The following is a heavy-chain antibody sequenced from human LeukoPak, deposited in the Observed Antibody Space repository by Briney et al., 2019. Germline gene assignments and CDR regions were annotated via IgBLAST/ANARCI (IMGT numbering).Heavy chain of an antibody. J-gene: IGHJ4*02. CDR2: INSDGSST. CDR3: ARRVVGATCLDY. CDR1: GFTFSSYW. Sequence: PGGSPRLSCAASGFTFSSYWTHWVRQAPGKGLVWVSRINSDGSSTSYADSVKGRFTISRDNAKNTLYLQMNSLRAEDTAVYYCARRVVGATCLDYWGQGTLVTVSS. D-gene: IGHD1-26*01. V-gene: IGHV3-74*01.